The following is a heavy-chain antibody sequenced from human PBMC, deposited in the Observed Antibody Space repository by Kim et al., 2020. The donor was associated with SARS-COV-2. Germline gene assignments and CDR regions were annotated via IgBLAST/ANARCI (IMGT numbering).Heavy chain of an antibody. J-gene: IGHJ6*03. CDR2: ISADRSTTEHSLKLQGT. V-gene: IGHV1-3*01. CDR3: ARVYY. CDR1: GFSFSDYA. Sequence: ASVKVSCKASGFSFSDYAVHWVRQASGHSLEWMGWISADRSTTEHSLKLQGTQYSQKFQGRVTFTKDTSASTSYMELTSLASEDTAVYYCARVYY.